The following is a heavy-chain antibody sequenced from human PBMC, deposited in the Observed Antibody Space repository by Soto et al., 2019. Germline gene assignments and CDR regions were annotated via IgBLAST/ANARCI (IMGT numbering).Heavy chain of an antibody. CDR2: ISYDGSNK. V-gene: IGHV3-30*18. J-gene: IGHJ6*02. D-gene: IGHD3-16*02. CDR3: AKDAGVGYLWGCYRQHYYYYGMDV. Sequence: RGSLRLSCAASGFTFSSYGMHWVRQAPGKGLEWVAVISYDGSNKYYADSVKGRFTISRDNSKNTLYLQMNSLRAEDTAVYYCAKDAGVGYLWGCYRQHYYYYGMDVWGQGTTVTVSS. CDR1: GFTFSSYG.